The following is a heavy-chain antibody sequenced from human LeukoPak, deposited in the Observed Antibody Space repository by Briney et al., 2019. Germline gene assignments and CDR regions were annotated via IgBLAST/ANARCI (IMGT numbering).Heavy chain of an antibody. J-gene: IGHJ4*02. CDR2: IYYSGST. Sequence: SETLSLTCTVSGGSISSSSYYWGWIRQPPGKGLEWIGSIYYSGSTYYNPSLKSRVTISVDTSKNQFSLKLSSVTAADTAVYYCARRTEHLRLGELSLFTKYYFDYWGQGTLVTVSS. CDR3: ARRTEHLRLGELSLFTKYYFDY. CDR1: GGSISSSSYY. D-gene: IGHD3-16*02. V-gene: IGHV4-39*01.